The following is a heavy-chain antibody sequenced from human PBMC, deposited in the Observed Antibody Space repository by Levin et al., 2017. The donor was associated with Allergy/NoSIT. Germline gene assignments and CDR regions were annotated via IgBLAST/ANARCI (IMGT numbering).Heavy chain of an antibody. D-gene: IGHD5-12*01. CDR1: GFTFSRYW. V-gene: IGHV3-7*02. CDR3: ARPYNGYSFDN. CDR2: IKQDGSEK. J-gene: IGHJ4*02. Sequence: LSLTCAASGFTFSRYWMSWVRQAPGKGLEWVADIKQDGSEKYYVDSVKGRFTISKDNAMNSLYLQMNSLRAEDTAVYYCARPYNGYSFDNWGQGTLVTVSS.